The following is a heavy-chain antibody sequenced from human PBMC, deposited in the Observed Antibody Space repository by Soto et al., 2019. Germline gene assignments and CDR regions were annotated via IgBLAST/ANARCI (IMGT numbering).Heavy chain of an antibody. CDR1: GFAFSSAW. CDR3: TTGSDEGY. J-gene: IGHJ4*02. V-gene: IGHV3-15*07. Sequence: EVQLVESGGVLVKPGESLRLSCAASGFAFSSAWMNWVRQAPGKGLEWVGRIKTRSEGVSTQYPAPVRGRFTISRDDSKNTLSLQLSGLKIEDTAVYYCTTGSDEGYWGQGPLVTVSS. CDR2: IKTRSEGVST.